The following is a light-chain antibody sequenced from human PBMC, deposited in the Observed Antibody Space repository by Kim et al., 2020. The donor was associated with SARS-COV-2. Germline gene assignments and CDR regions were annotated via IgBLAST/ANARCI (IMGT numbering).Light chain of an antibody. CDR1: QDISNY. V-gene: IGKV1-17*03. CDR3: LQHNTYPIT. Sequence: DIQMTQSPSAMSASVGDRVTITCRAGQDISNYLAWVQQKPGKAPKRLIYASSTLQSGVPSRFSGSGSGTEFTLTISSLQPEDFATYYCLQHNTYPITFGQGTRLEI. J-gene: IGKJ5*01. CDR2: ASS.